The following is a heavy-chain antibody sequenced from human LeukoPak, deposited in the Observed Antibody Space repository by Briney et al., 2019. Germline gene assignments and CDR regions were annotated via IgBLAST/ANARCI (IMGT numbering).Heavy chain of an antibody. D-gene: IGHD2/OR15-2a*01. J-gene: IGHJ4*02. V-gene: IGHV3-23*01. CDR2: ISGTGGST. Sequence: PGGSLRLSCAASGFTFNNYAMTWVRQAPGKGLDWVSAISGTGGSTYYADSVKGRFTISRDNSKNTLYLQMSSLRAEDTAVYYCAKGSSTYYLGTGDRRSVFDYWGQGILVTVSS. CDR3: AKGSSTYYLGTGDRRSVFDY. CDR1: GFTFNNYA.